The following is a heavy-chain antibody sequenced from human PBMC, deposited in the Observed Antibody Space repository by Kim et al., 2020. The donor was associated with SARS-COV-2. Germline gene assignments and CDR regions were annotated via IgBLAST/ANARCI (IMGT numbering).Heavy chain of an antibody. V-gene: IGHV3-23*01. CDR3: AKDVGSVTIYFDY. D-gene: IGHD4-17*01. Sequence: YYADSVKGRFTISRDNSKNTVYLQMNSLRAEDTAVYYCAKDVGSVTIYFDYWGQGTLVTVSS. J-gene: IGHJ4*02.